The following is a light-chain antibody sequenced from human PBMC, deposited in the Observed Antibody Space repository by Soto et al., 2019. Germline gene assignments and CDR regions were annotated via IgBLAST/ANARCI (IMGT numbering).Light chain of an antibody. CDR3: AAWDDSLSGYV. J-gene: IGLJ1*01. V-gene: IGLV1-44*01. Sequence: VRTQPPSASGTPGQRVTISCSGSTSNIGSNTVNWYQQLPGTAPKLLIYSNNQRPSGVPDRFSGSKSGTSASLAISGLQSEDEADYYCAAWDDSLSGYVFGTGTRSPS. CDR2: SNN. CDR1: TSNIGSNT.